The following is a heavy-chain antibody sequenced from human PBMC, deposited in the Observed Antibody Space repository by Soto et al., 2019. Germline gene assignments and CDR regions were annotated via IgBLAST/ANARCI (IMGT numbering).Heavy chain of an antibody. Sequence: ASVKVSCKASGYTFTSYAMHWVRQAPGQRLEWMGWINAGNGNTKYSQKFQGRVTITRDASASTAYMELSSLRSEDTAVYYCAGDALYCTSSVCLYYCDYWGQGTLVTVS. V-gene: IGHV1-3*01. D-gene: IGHD2-8*01. J-gene: IGHJ4*02. CDR2: INAGNGNT. CDR3: AGDALYCTSSVCLYYCDY. CDR1: GYTFTSYA.